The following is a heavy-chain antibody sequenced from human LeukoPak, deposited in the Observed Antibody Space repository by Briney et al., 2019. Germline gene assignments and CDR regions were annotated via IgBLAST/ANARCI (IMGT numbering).Heavy chain of an antibody. Sequence: PSETLSLTCTVSGGSISSYYWSWIRQPPGKGLEWIGYIYHNGNTYYNPSLKSRVTISVDTSQNEFSLKVNSVTAADTGVYYCARVYGSCSGGGCYFFDYWGQGTLVTVSS. J-gene: IGHJ4*02. V-gene: IGHV4-59*12. D-gene: IGHD2-15*01. CDR1: GGSISSYY. CDR3: ARVYGSCSGGGCYFFDY. CDR2: IYHNGNT.